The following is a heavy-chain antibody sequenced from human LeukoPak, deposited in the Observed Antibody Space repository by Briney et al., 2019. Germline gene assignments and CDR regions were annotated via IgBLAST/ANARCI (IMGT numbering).Heavy chain of an antibody. J-gene: IGHJ4*02. CDR3: ARLEDIAAHFDY. CDR1: GFTFSSYA. D-gene: IGHD6-6*01. CDR2: ISYDGSNK. Sequence: GGSLRLSCAASGFTFSSYAMHWVRQAPGKGLEWVAVISYDGSNKYYADSVKGRFTISRDNSKNTLYLQMNSLRAEDTAVYYCARLEDIAAHFDYWGQGTLVTVSS. V-gene: IGHV3-30-3*01.